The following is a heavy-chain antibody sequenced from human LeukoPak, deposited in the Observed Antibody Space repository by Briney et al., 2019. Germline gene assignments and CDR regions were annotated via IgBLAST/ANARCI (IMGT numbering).Heavy chain of an antibody. CDR2: INPNSGGT. CDR3: AKVRDRLSSFYPAA. J-gene: IGHJ4*02. CDR1: GYTFTGYY. D-gene: IGHD6-13*01. Sequence: ASVKVSCKASGYTFTGYYMHWVRQAPGQGLGWMGWINPNSGGTNYAQKFQGRVTMTRDTSISTAYMELSRLRSDDTAVYYCAKVRDRLSSFYPAAWGQGTLVIVSS. V-gene: IGHV1-2*02.